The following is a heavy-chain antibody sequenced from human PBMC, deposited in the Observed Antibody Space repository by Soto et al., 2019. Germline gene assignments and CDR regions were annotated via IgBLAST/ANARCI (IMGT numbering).Heavy chain of an antibody. D-gene: IGHD3-9*01. CDR2: INPSGGST. V-gene: IGHV1-46*03. CDR3: ARVASRGFDWFPGSRSPPRPCYGKYV. CDR1: GYSFASYY. Sequence: ASVKVSCKASGYSFASYYMHWVRQASGQGLEWMGIINPSGGSTSYAQKFQGRVTMTRDASTSTVYMELSSLRSEDTAVYYCARVASRGFDWFPGSRSPPRPCYGKYVCGQRTTVTVSS. J-gene: IGHJ6*02.